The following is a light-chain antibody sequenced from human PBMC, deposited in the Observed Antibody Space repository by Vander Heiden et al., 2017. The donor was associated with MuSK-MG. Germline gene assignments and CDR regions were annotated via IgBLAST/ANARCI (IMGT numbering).Light chain of an antibody. CDR2: DAS. CDR3: QQDNTDSWT. CDR1: QSVSGW. J-gene: IGKJ1*01. V-gene: IGKV1-5*03. Sequence: QMTQSPSTLSASVGDRVTITCRASQSVSGWLAWYQQKPGKAHKLLIYDASSLESEVPSRFSGSGFGTEFTLTISSLQPDDFGSYYCQQDNTDSWTFGQGTKVDVK.